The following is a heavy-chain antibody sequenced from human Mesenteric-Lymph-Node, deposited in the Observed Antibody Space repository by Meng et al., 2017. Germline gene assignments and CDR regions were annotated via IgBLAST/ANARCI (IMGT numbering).Heavy chain of an antibody. CDR2: IYYSGST. CDR3: ARDSTVAGVDY. Sequence: SETLSLTCTVSGGSISSYYWSWIRQPPGKGLEWIGYIYYSGSTNYNPSLKSRVTISVDTSKNQFSLKLSSVTAADTAVYYCARDSTVAGVDYWGQGTLVTVSS. J-gene: IGHJ4*02. V-gene: IGHV4-59*01. D-gene: IGHD6-19*01. CDR1: GGSISSYY.